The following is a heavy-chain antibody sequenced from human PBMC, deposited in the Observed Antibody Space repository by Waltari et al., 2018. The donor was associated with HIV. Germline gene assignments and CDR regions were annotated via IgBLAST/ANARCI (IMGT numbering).Heavy chain of an antibody. D-gene: IGHD2-21*02. J-gene: IGHJ6*02. CDR1: GFTVSSNY. CDR3: ASIAYCGGDCYPRGMDV. Sequence: EVQLVESGGGLVQPGGSLRLSCAASGFTVSSNYMSWVRQGPGKGLEWVSFIYSGGSTYYADSVKGRFTISRDNSKNTLYLQMNSLRAEDTAVYYCASIAYCGGDCYPRGMDVWGQGTTVTVSS. V-gene: IGHV3-66*01. CDR2: IYSGGST.